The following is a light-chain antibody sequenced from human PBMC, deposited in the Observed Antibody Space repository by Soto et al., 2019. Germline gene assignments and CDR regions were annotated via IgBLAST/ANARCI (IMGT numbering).Light chain of an antibody. V-gene: IGLV1-51*01. J-gene: IGLJ2*01. Sequence: QSVLTQSPSVSAAPGQKVTISGSGSSSNIGNNYVSWYQQLPGAAPKLLIYDNNKRPSGIPDRFSGSKSGTSGTLDITGLQTGDEAHYYCATWDGSLPGEVFGGGTKVTVL. CDR1: SSNIGNNY. CDR3: ATWDGSLPGEV. CDR2: DNN.